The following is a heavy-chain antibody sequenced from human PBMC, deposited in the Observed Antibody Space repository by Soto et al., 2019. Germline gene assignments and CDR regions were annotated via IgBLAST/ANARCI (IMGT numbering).Heavy chain of an antibody. CDR1: GFIFRSYW. J-gene: IGHJ4*02. CDR2: INQDGSEK. Sequence: EVQLVESGGGLVQPGGSLRLSCAASGFIFRSYWMSWVRQALGKGLEWVANINQDGSEKYYVDSVRGRFIISRDNAENSLYLQMNSLRAEDTAVYYCARDGVEAGLYLDNWGQGTLVTVST. CDR3: ARDGVEAGLYLDN. D-gene: IGHD6-19*01. V-gene: IGHV3-7*01.